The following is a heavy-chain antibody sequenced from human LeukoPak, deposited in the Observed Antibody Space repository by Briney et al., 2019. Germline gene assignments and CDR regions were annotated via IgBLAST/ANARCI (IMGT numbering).Heavy chain of an antibody. D-gene: IGHD3-10*01. CDR3: ARVNVWFGELLGYYFDY. V-gene: IGHV3-7*01. CDR2: IKQDGSEK. Sequence: GGSLRLSCAASGFTFSSYWMSCVRQAPGKGLEWVAKIKQDGSEKYYVDSVKGRFTISRDNAKNSLYLQMNSLRAEDTAVYYCARVNVWFGELLGYYFDYWGQGTLVTVSS. J-gene: IGHJ4*02. CDR1: GFTFSSYW.